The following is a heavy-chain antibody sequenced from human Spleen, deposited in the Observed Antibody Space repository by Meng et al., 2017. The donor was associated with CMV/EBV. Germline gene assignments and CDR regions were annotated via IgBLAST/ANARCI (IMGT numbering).Heavy chain of an antibody. CDR1: GVSIRSYS. J-gene: IGHJ4*02. D-gene: IGHD3-3*01. V-gene: IGHV4-4*07. CDR3: ARGSRRPLGSGYLFDY. CDR2: IYTSGST. Sequence: VQLHRSGPGLVNPTEPLSLPCTVSGVSIRSYSWSWIRQPAGKGLWWIGRIYTSGSTNYNPSLKSRVTMSVDTSKNQFSLKLSSVTAADTAVYYCARGSRRPLGSGYLFDYWGQGTLVTVSS.